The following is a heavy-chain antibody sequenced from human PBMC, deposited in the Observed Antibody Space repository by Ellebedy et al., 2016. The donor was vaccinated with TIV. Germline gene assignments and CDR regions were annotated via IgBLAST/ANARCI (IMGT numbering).Heavy chain of an antibody. CDR3: ARDGAGTYFDY. Sequence: ASVKVSCXASGYTFTSYYMHWVRQAPGQGLEWMGIINPSGGSTSYAQKLQGRVTMTTDTSTSTAYMELRSLRSDDTAVYYCARDGAGTYFDYWGQGTLVTVSS. V-gene: IGHV1-46*01. D-gene: IGHD6-13*01. J-gene: IGHJ4*02. CDR2: INPSGGST. CDR1: GYTFTSYY.